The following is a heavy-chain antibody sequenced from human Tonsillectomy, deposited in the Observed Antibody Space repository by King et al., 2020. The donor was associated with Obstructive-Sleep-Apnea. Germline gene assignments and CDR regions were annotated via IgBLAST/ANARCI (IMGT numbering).Heavy chain of an antibody. CDR1: GGSISTYY. CDR3: ARGGPEMATISY. J-gene: IGHJ4*02. D-gene: IGHD5-24*01. CDR2: IYYSGST. V-gene: IGHV4-59*01. Sequence: QLQESGPGLVKPSETLSLTCSVSGGSISTYYWSWIRQPPGKGLEWIGYIYYSGSTNYNPSLNSRVTMSVDTSKNQFSLKLSSVTAADTAVYYCARGGPEMATISYWGQGTLVTVSS.